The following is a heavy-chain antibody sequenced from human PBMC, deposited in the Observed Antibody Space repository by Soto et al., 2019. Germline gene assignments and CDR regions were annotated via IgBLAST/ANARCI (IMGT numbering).Heavy chain of an antibody. D-gene: IGHD3-9*01. J-gene: IGHJ4*02. V-gene: IGHV1-18*01. Sequence: QVQLVQSGAEVKKPGASVKVSCKASGYTCTSYGISWVRQAPGQGLEWMGWISAYNGNTNYSQKLQGRVTMTTDTSAGTAYMELRSLRSDDTAVYYRARDVPNQYEMLTGYSYPAYPVDYWGQGTLVTVSS. CDR2: ISAYNGNT. CDR1: GYTCTSYG. CDR3: ARDVPNQYEMLTGYSYPAYPVDY.